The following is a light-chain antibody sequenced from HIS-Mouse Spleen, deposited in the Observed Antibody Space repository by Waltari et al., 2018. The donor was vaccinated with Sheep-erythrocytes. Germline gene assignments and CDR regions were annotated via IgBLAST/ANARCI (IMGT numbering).Light chain of an antibody. J-gene: IGLJ3*02. CDR1: SSNIGVHY. CDR2: RNN. Sequence: QSVLTQPPSASGTPGQRVTISCSGSSSNIGVHYAYCYQQPPGTAPKPLIYRNNPRPSGVPDRFSGSKSGTSASLAISGLRSEDEADYYCAAWDDSLSGPVFGGGTKLTVL. V-gene: IGLV1-47*01. CDR3: AAWDDSLSGPV.